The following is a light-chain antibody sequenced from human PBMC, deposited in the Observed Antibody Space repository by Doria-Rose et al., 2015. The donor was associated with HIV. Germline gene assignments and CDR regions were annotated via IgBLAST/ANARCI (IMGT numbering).Light chain of an antibody. J-gene: IGKJ1*01. Sequence: EIVMTQSPGTLSLSPGERATLSRRARQSFSSTYLAWYQQKPGQAPSLLIYDGSTSATGIPDRFSASGSGTDFTLTINRLEPEDFALYYCHQYGASWTFGQGTKVEI. V-gene: IGKV3-20*01. CDR2: DGS. CDR3: HQYGASWT. CDR1: QSFSSTY.